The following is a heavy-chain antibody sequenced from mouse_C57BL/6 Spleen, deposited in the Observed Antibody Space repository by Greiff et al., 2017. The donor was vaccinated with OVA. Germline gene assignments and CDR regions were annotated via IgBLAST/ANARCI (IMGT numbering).Heavy chain of an antibody. CDR2: INYDGSST. V-gene: IGHV5-16*01. D-gene: IGHD2-1*01. J-gene: IGHJ1*03. CDR3: AREDGNRYFDV. Sequence: EVQVVESEGGLVQPGSSMKLSCTASGFTFSDYYMAWVRQVPEKGLEWVANINYDGSSTYYLDSLKSRFIISRDNAKNILYLQMSSLKSEDTATYYCAREDGNRYFDVWGTGTTVTVSS. CDR1: GFTFSDYY.